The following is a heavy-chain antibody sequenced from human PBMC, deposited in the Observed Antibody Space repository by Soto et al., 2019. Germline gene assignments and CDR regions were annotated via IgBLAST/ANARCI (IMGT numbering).Heavy chain of an antibody. CDR3: ARDVGDIVATTPDY. J-gene: IGHJ4*02. Sequence: QVQLVESGGGVVQPGRSLRLSCAASGFTFSSYAMHWVRQAPGKGLEWVAVISYDGSNKYYADSVKGRFTISRDNSKNTLYLQMTSLRAEDTAVYYCARDVGDIVATTPDYWGQGTLVTVSS. CDR2: ISYDGSNK. CDR1: GFTFSSYA. D-gene: IGHD5-12*01. V-gene: IGHV3-30-3*01.